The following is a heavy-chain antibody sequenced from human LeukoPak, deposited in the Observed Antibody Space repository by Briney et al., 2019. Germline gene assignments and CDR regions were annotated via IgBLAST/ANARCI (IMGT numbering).Heavy chain of an antibody. CDR3: ASAIYCGGDCYSGDAFDI. Sequence: GESLKISCKGSGYSFSNYWIAWVRQMPGKGLEWMGIIYPGDSDTTYSPSFQGQVTISADKSISTAYLQWSSLKASDTAMYYCASAIYCGGDCYSGDAFDIWGQGTMVTVSS. D-gene: IGHD2-21*02. CDR1: GYSFSNYW. V-gene: IGHV5-51*01. CDR2: IYPGDSDT. J-gene: IGHJ3*02.